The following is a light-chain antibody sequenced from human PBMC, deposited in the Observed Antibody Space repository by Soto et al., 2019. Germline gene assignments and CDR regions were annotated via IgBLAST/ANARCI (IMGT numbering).Light chain of an antibody. V-gene: IGKV1-33*01. CDR3: QQYDGLTRT. Sequence: IQMTQSPSSLSASVGDKVTITCQASQDIRHYLNWYQHKPGEAPKLLIYDASNLETGVPSRFSGGGSGTHVTLTISTLQPEDFSTYYCQQYDGLTRTFGGGTRVESK. CDR1: QDIRHY. CDR2: DAS. J-gene: IGKJ4*01.